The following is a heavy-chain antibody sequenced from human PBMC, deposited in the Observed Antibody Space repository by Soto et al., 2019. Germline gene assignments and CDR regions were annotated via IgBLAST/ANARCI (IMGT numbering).Heavy chain of an antibody. V-gene: IGHV3-73*01. J-gene: IGHJ2*01. CDR1: GFSISGSA. D-gene: IGHD6-19*01. Sequence: DVQLVESGGGLVQPGGSLKLSCAASGFSISGSAMHWVRQASGKGLEWIGRIRSKANKYATSYAASVEGRFTISRDDSKNTAFLETNDLKTEDSAVYFCTSPRIAVAGVFWYFDLWGRGTLVTVSS. CDR3: TSPRIAVAGVFWYFDL. CDR2: IRSKANKYAT.